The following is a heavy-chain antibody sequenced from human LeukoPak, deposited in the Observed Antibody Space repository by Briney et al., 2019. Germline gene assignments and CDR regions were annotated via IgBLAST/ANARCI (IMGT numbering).Heavy chain of an antibody. V-gene: IGHV1-2*02. CDR2: INPNSGGT. D-gene: IGHD3-22*01. CDR3: ARCSPRTGVVITTWDY. Sequence: ASVKVTCKASGYTFTSYYMHWVRQAPGQGLEWMGWINPNSGGTNYAQKFQGRVTMTRDTSISTAYMELSRLRSDDTAVYYCARCSPRTGVVITTWDYWGQGTLGTVSS. CDR1: GYTFTSYY. J-gene: IGHJ4*02.